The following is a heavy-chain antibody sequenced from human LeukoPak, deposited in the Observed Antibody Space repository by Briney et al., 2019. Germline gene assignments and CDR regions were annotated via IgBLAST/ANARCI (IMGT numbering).Heavy chain of an antibody. V-gene: IGHV3-23*01. CDR1: GFTFSSYG. J-gene: IGHJ4*02. CDR2: ISGSGGST. Sequence: GGSLRLSCAASGFTFSSYGMSWVRQAPGKGLEWVSAISGSGGSTYYADSVKGRFTISRDNSKNTLYLQMNSLRAEDTAVYYCAKDSLGVIGWLQFQYYFDYWGQGTLVTVSS. D-gene: IGHD5-24*01. CDR3: AKDSLGVIGWLQFQYYFDY.